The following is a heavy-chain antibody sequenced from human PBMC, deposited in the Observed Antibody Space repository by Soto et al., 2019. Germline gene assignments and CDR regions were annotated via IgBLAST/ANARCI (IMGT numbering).Heavy chain of an antibody. CDR3: ARVRFYGGNHDFDY. CDR1: GYSASGPSY. J-gene: IGHJ4*02. V-gene: IGHV4-38-2*02. Sequence: PSETLSLTCTVSGYSASGPSYWGWIRQSPGKGPEWIASIYHGGTTFYNPSLKSRISISIDTSNNQFSLRLGSVTAADTAVYYCARVRFYGGNHDFDYWGQGTLVTVSS. D-gene: IGHD4-17*01. CDR2: IYHGGTT.